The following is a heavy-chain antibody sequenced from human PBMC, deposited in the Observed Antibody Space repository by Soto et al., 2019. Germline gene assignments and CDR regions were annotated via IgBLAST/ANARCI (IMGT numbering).Heavy chain of an antibody. CDR3: AKGRGQKWNFDY. CDR1: GFTFSSYA. Sequence: EVQLLESGGGSVQPGGSLRLSCAASGFTFSSYAMHWVRRPPGKGLEWVSSISGSGGTAYYADSVKGRFSISRDSLVNTLYLQMNSMRAEDKAVYYCAKGRGQKWNFDYWGQGTLVTVSP. CDR2: ISGSGGTA. D-gene: IGHD3-10*01. V-gene: IGHV3-23*01. J-gene: IGHJ4*02.